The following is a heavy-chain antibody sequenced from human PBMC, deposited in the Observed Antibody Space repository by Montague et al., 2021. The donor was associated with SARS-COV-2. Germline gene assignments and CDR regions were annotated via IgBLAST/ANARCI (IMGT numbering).Heavy chain of an antibody. CDR3: ARGSGSASATWFDP. CDR2: IYYTGIT. CDR1: GGSIGSHY. D-gene: IGHD6-25*01. Sequence: SETLSLTCTVSGGSIGSHYRSWIRLPPGKGLEWVGHIYYTGITKYKSSLKSRVTISVDTSKNQLPLKLDSVTAADTAVYYCARGSGSASATWFDPWGQGTLVTVSS. V-gene: IGHV4-59*11. J-gene: IGHJ5*02.